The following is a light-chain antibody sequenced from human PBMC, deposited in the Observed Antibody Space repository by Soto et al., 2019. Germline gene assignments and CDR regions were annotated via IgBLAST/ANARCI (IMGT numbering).Light chain of an antibody. J-gene: IGKJ2*01. V-gene: IGKV1-5*01. CDR3: QKYNLDPYT. Sequence: DIQMTQSPSTLSASVGDRVIITCRASQSIVNWLAWYQQKPGKAPKLLISDASKLESGVPPRFSGVGSGTDFTLTISSLQPDDSATYFCQKYNLDPYTFGQGTKLEIK. CDR1: QSIVNW. CDR2: DAS.